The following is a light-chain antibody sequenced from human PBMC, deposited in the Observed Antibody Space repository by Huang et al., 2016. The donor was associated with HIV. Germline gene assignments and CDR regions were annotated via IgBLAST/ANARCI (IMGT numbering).Light chain of an antibody. CDR2: WAS. Sequence: DIVMTQSPDSLAVSLGERATINCKSSQSVLYTSRNRNYLAWYQQKPGQPPKLLIYWASTRESGVPDRFSGSGSGTDFTLTSSSLQAEDVAVYYCQQYFTTPLTFGGGTKVEIK. J-gene: IGKJ4*01. CDR1: QSVLYTSRNRNY. V-gene: IGKV4-1*01. CDR3: QQYFTTPLT.